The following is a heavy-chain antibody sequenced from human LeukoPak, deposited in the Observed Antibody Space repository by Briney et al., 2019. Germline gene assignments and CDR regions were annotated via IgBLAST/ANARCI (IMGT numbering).Heavy chain of an antibody. CDR1: GFPFNSYE. D-gene: IGHD4-17*01. Sequence: PGGSLRLSCAASGFPFNSYEMSWVRQAPGKGLEWVSYISSSGSSIYYADSLKGRFTISRDNAKNSLYLQMNSLRAEDTAVYYCAGPLYGDYTLFDYWGQGTLVTVSS. V-gene: IGHV3-48*03. CDR3: AGPLYGDYTLFDY. CDR2: ISSSGSSI. J-gene: IGHJ4*02.